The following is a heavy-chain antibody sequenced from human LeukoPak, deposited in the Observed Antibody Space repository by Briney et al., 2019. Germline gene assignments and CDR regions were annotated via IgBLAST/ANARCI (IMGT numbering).Heavy chain of an antibody. Sequence: SETLSLTCAVYGGSFSGYYWSWIRQPPGKGLEWIGEINHSGSTNYNPSLKSRVTISVDTSKNQSSLKLSSVTAADTAVYYCARSRYYDFWSGYLDYWGQGTLVTVSS. V-gene: IGHV4-34*01. CDR1: GGSFSGYY. J-gene: IGHJ4*02. CDR2: INHSGST. D-gene: IGHD3-3*01. CDR3: ARSRYYDFWSGYLDY.